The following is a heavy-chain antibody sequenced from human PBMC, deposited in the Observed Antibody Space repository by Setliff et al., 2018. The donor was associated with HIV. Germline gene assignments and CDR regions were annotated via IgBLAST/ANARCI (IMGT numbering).Heavy chain of an antibody. CDR1: GYSINIAYY. D-gene: IGHD6-6*01. V-gene: IGHV4-38-2*01. CDR3: ARADSSTWSRYFDY. J-gene: IGHJ4*02. Sequence: SQTLSLTCAVSGYSINIAYYGGWFRQSPGKRLEWIGSGYRSGTTFYNPSLKSRVTISADTSKNQFSLKLSSVPAADTALYYCARADSSTWSRYFDYWGQGTLVTVSS. CDR2: GYRSGTT.